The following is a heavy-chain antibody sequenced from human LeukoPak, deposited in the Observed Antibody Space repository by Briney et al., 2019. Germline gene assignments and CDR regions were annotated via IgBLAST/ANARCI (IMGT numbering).Heavy chain of an antibody. V-gene: IGHV1-2*02. CDR1: GHTSTDYY. CDR3: ARGPGWLVDY. J-gene: IGHJ4*02. D-gene: IGHD6-19*01. Sequence: ASVKVSCKASGHTSTDYYIHWVRQAPGQGLEWMGWINPNRGATNYAQKFQGRVTMTRGTSISTAYMVLTRLTSDDTAMFYCARGPGWLVDYWGQGTLLTVSS. CDR2: INPNRGAT.